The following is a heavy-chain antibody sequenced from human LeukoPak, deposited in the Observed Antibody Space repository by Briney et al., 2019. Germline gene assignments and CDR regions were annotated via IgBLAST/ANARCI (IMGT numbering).Heavy chain of an antibody. Sequence: SETLSLTCTVSGGSISSYYWSWIRQPPGKGLEWIGYIYYSGSTNYNPSLKSRVTISVDTSKNQFSLQLSSVPAADMAVYYCARGHSGSYSPAYDIWGQGTMVTVSS. V-gene: IGHV4-59*01. CDR2: IYYSGST. D-gene: IGHD1-26*01. CDR1: GGSISSYY. CDR3: ARGHSGSYSPAYDI. J-gene: IGHJ3*02.